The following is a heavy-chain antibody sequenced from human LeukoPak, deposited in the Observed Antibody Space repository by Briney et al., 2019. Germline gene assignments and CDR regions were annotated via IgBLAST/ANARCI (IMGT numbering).Heavy chain of an antibody. V-gene: IGHV3-23*01. CDR2: ISGSGGST. Sequence: AGGSLRLSCAASGFTFSNYGMSWVRQAPGKGLEWVSAISGSGGSTYYADSVKGRFTISRDNSKNTLYLQMNSLRAEDTAVYYCAKASAMIVVVSKYFDYWGQGTLVTVSS. CDR1: GFTFSNYG. CDR3: AKASAMIVVVSKYFDY. J-gene: IGHJ4*02. D-gene: IGHD3-22*01.